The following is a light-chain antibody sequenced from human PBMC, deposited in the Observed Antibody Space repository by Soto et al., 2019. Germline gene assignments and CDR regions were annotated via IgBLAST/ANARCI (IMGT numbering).Light chain of an antibody. CDR3: QSYDSSLSGSI. J-gene: IGLJ2*01. V-gene: IGLV1-40*01. CDR2: GNS. Sequence: QSVLTQPPSVSGAPGQRVTISCTGSISNIGAGYDVHWYQQLPGTAPKLLIYGNSNRPSGVPDRFSGSKSGTSASLAITGLQAEDAADYYCQSYDSSLSGSIFGGGTKLTVL. CDR1: ISNIGAGYD.